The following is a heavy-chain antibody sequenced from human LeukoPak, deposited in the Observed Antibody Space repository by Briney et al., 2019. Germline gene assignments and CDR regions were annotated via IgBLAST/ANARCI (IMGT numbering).Heavy chain of an antibody. CDR2: ISSSSSYI. CDR1: GFTFSSYA. J-gene: IGHJ5*02. Sequence: GGSLRLSCAASGFTFSSYAMSWVRQAPGKGLEWVSSISSSSSYIYYADSVKGRFTISRDNAKNSLYLQMNSLRAEDTAVYYCARGQIDYDFWSGYSSAWGQGTLVTVSS. CDR3: ARGQIDYDFWSGYSSA. V-gene: IGHV3-21*01. D-gene: IGHD3-3*01.